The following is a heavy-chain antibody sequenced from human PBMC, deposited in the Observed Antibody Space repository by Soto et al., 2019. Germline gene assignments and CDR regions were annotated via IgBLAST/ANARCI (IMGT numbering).Heavy chain of an antibody. V-gene: IGHV3-23*01. CDR2: ISGSDGKT. J-gene: IGHJ6*02. D-gene: IGHD2-15*01. CDR1: GFSFSSYA. Sequence: GGSLRLSCAASGFSFSSYATSWVRQAPGKGLEWVSTISGSDGKTFYADSVKGRFTISRDNSKNTLYLQMNSLRAEDTAVYYCAKVLFGGYYYYGMDVWGQGTTVTAP. CDR3: AKVLFGGYYYYGMDV.